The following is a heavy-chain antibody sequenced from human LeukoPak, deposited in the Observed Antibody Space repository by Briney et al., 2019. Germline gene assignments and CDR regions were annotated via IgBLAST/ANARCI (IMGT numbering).Heavy chain of an antibody. V-gene: IGHV3-48*04. CDR1: GFTFSSYS. CDR2: ISGAGGTT. J-gene: IGHJ3*02. D-gene: IGHD4-17*01. CDR3: ARDQENYGDSEESDAFDI. Sequence: QTGGSLRLSCAASGFTFSSYSMKWVRQTPGKGLEWVSSISGAGGTTYYADSVKGRFTISRDNAKNSLYLQMNSLRAEDTAVYYCARDQENYGDSEESDAFDIWGQGTMVTVSS.